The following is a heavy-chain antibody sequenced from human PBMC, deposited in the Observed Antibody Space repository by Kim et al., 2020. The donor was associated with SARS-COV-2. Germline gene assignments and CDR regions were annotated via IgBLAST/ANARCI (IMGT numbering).Heavy chain of an antibody. J-gene: IGHJ4*02. CDR1: GYTFTSYG. V-gene: IGHV1-18*01. CDR3: ARDGIGDSSGYRSYYFDY. D-gene: IGHD3-22*01. CDR2: ISAYNGNT. Sequence: ASVKVSCKASGYTFTSYGISWVRQAPGQGLEWMGWISAYNGNTNYAQKLQGRVTMTTDTSTSTAYMELRSLRSDDTAVYYCARDGIGDSSGYRSYYFDYWGQGTLVTVSS.